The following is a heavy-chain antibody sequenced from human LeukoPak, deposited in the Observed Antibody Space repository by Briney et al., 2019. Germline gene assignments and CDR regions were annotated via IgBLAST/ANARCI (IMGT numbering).Heavy chain of an antibody. Sequence: GGSLRLSCAASGFTFSSYAMHWVRQAPGKGLEWVAVISYDGSNKYYADSVKGRFTISRDNSKNTLYLQMNSLRAEDTAVYYCATDPYSSGWYTLGGQGTLVTVSS. CDR1: GFTFSSYA. CDR3: ATDPYSSGWYTL. J-gene: IGHJ4*02. D-gene: IGHD6-19*01. CDR2: ISYDGSNK. V-gene: IGHV3-30-3*01.